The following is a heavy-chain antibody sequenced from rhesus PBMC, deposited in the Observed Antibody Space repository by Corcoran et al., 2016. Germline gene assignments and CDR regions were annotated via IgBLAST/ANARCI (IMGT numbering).Heavy chain of an antibody. CDR3: ARRDPLRYGLDS. CDR2: ITESGST. CDR1: GGSLSSGSYY. J-gene: IGHJ6*01. Sequence: QVQLQESGPGLVKPSATLSLTCAVSGGSLSSGSYYWSLVRPPPGKGLEGIGYITESGSTRYNQSLKSRVTMSRDTSKNQFSLKLSSVTAADTAVYYCARRDPLRYGLDSWGQGVVVTVSS. V-gene: IGHV4-122*02. D-gene: IGHD3S6*01.